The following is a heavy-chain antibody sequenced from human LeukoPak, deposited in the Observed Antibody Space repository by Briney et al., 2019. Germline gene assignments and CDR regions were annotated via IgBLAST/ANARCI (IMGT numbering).Heavy chain of an antibody. Sequence: GGSLRLSCAASGFTFSSYWMSWVRQAPGKGLEWVANIKQDGSEKYYVDSVKGRFTISRDNAKNSLYLQMNSLRAEDTAVYYSARYRYDFWIVYPPPGYFDYWGQGTLVTASS. CDR2: IKQDGSEK. J-gene: IGHJ4*02. CDR3: ARYRYDFWIVYPPPGYFDY. D-gene: IGHD3-3*01. V-gene: IGHV3-7*01. CDR1: GFTFSSYW.